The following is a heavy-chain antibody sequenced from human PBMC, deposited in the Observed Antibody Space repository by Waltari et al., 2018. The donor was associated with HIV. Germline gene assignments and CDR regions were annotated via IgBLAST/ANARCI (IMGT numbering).Heavy chain of an antibody. CDR1: GGSSKSFS. CDR3: ARHDPGTYYYFDY. V-gene: IGHV4-39*01. J-gene: IGHJ4*02. Sequence: QLQLQESGPGLVKPSETLSLTCSVPGGSSKSFSWGWSRQPPGKGLEWIGSIYYGGSTFYNSSLKSRLTISVDTSKNQFSLKLSSVTAADTAVYYCARHDPGTYYYFDYWGQGTLVTVSS. D-gene: IGHD3-10*01. CDR2: IYYGGST.